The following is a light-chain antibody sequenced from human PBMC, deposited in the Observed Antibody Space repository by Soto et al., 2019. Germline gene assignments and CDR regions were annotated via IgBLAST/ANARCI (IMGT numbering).Light chain of an antibody. CDR1: SSDVGNYNL. Sequence: QSALTQPDSVSGSPGQSITLSCTGTSSDVGNYNLVSGYQQHPGEAPKLLMYEGSTRPSGVSNRFSGSKFGNTASLTISGPQAEDEVDYYCCSYAGDSTWVFGGGTKVTVL. J-gene: IGLJ3*02. V-gene: IGLV2-23*01. CDR2: EGS. CDR3: CSYAGDSTWV.